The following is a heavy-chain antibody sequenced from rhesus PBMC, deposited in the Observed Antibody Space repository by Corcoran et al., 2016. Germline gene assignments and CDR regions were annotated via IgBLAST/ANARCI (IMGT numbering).Heavy chain of an antibody. CDR1: GFTFSSYG. CDR3: TRVGYIGRSPPLYYFDY. V-gene: IGHV3S16*01. D-gene: IGHD6-19*01. J-gene: IGHJ4*01. Sequence: EVQLVESGGGLVQPGGSLRLSCAASGFTFSSYGMSWVSPAPGKGLGWFSSISSSRSYISYADSVKGRFTISRDNAKNSLSLQMNSLRAEDTAVYYCTRVGYIGRSPPLYYFDYWGQGVLVTVSS. CDR2: ISSSRSYI.